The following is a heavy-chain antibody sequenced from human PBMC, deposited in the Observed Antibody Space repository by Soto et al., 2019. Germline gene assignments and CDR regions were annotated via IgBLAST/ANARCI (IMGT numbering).Heavy chain of an antibody. D-gene: IGHD1-26*01. V-gene: IGHV3-66*01. CDR2: IYSAGNT. J-gene: IGHJ6*02. Sequence: GSLRLSCAASGFTVSSNYMSWVLQAPWKGLEWISIIYSAGNTYYADSVKGRFTISRDNSKNTLYLQMNSLGAEDTAVYYCARDFVVGGPTINYYYGMDVWGQRTTVTVSS. CDR1: GFTVSSNY. CDR3: ARDFVVGGPTINYYYGMDV.